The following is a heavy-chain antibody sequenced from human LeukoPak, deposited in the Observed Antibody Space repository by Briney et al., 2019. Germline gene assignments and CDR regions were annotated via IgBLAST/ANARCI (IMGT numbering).Heavy chain of an antibody. CDR3: ARGGNQMLWNAFDI. J-gene: IGHJ3*02. CDR2: IYSGGST. D-gene: IGHD2-2*01. CDR1: GFTVSSNY. V-gene: IGHV3-53*01. Sequence: PGGSLRLSCAASGFTVSSNYMSWVRQAPGKGLEWVSVIYSGGSTYYADSVKGRFTISRDNSKNTLYLQMNSLRAEDTAVYYCARGGNQMLWNAFDIWGQGTMVTVSS.